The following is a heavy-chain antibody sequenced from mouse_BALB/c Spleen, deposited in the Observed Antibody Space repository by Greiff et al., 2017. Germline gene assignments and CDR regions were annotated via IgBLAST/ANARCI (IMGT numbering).Heavy chain of an antibody. D-gene: IGHD2-1*01. CDR2: IRNKANGYTT. Sequence: EVKLQESGGGLVQPGGSLRLSCVTSGFTFTDYYMSWVRQPPGKALEWLGFIRNKANGYTTEYSASVKGRFTISRDNSQSILYLQMNTLRAEDSATYYCARVDGNSSFAYWGQGTLVTVSA. J-gene: IGHJ3*01. CDR3: ARVDGNSSFAY. CDR1: GFTFTDYY. V-gene: IGHV7-3*02.